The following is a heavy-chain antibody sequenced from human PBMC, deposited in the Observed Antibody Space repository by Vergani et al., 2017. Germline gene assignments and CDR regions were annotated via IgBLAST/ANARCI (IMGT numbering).Heavy chain of an antibody. Sequence: QVQLQQWGGGLLKPSETLSLTCVVNGGSFTSYHWTWIRQSPGEGLEWVGDVDHTGRPDYNPSLKSRLTMSVDKSRNQFSLTPNPVTATDTAIYFCARVNTETNGHLYYYYYMDVWGQGTAVTVS. CDR3: ARVNTETNGHLYYYYYMDV. J-gene: IGHJ6*03. CDR1: GGSFTSYH. CDR2: VDHTGRP. V-gene: IGHV4-34*01. D-gene: IGHD4-11*01.